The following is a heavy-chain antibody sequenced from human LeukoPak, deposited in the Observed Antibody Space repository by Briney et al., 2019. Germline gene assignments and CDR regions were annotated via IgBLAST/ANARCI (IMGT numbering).Heavy chain of an antibody. Sequence: PGGSLGLSCAASGFTFSSYWMSWVRQAPGKGLEWVANIKQDGSEKYYVDSVKGRFTISRDNAKNSLYLQMNSLRAEDTAVYYCARGRGAAAGYYFDYWGQGTLVTVSS. CDR3: ARGRGAAAGYYFDY. CDR1: GFTFSSYW. D-gene: IGHD6-13*01. V-gene: IGHV3-7*04. CDR2: IKQDGSEK. J-gene: IGHJ4*02.